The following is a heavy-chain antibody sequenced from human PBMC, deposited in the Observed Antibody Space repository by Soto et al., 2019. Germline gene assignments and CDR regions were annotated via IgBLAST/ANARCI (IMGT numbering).Heavy chain of an antibody. V-gene: IGHV3-23*01. D-gene: IGHD3-10*01. CDR1: GFTFSSYA. Sequence: GGSLRLSCAASGFTFSSYAMSWVRQAPGKGLEWVSAISGSGGSTYYADSVKGRFTISRDNSKNTLYLQMNSLRAEDTAVYYCAKDRLDITMVRGVIIFPDAFDIWGQGTMVTVSS. CDR3: AKDRLDITMVRGVIIFPDAFDI. J-gene: IGHJ3*02. CDR2: ISGSGGST.